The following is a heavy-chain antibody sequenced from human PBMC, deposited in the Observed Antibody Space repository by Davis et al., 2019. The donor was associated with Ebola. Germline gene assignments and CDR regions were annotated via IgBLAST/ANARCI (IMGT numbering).Heavy chain of an antibody. CDR1: GFPFSDYY. Sequence: GESLKISCAASGFPFSDYYLRWIPQAPGKELEWVSYIISSGSTIYYADSVKGRFTIYRDNAKNSLYLQMNSLRAEDTAVYDCARDGPYNWNSDALDIWGQGTMVTVSS. CDR3: ARDGPYNWNSDALDI. D-gene: IGHD1-7*01. CDR2: IISSGSTI. V-gene: IGHV3-11*04. J-gene: IGHJ3*02.